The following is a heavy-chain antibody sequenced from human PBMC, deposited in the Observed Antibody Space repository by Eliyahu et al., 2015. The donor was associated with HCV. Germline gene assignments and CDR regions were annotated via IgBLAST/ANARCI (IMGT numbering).Heavy chain of an antibody. Sequence: QVQLVQSGAEVKKPGSSVKVACRASGXSLRGYGIAWVPQAPGQGLXXMGGIVPLIRTVDSAQRFQGRITLSADESTNTAYMELGGLRSEDTAVYFCARDPPLKKYFDIWGQGTLVTVSS. V-gene: IGHV1-69*01. CDR1: GXSLRGYG. CDR2: IVPLIRTV. J-gene: IGHJ2*01. CDR3: ARDPPLKKYFDI.